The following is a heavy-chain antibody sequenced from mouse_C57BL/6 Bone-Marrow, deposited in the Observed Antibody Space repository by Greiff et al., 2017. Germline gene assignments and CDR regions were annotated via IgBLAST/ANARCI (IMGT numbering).Heavy chain of an antibody. J-gene: IGHJ4*01. Sequence: EVMLVESGGGLVKPGGSLKLSCAASGFTFSDYGMHWVRQAPEKGLEWVAYISRGSSTIYYADTVKGRFTISRDNAKNTLFLQMTSLRSEDTAMYYCARPLYYGSGAMDYWGQGTSVTVSS. V-gene: IGHV5-17*01. CDR3: ARPLYYGSGAMDY. CDR2: ISRGSSTI. D-gene: IGHD1-1*01. CDR1: GFTFSDYG.